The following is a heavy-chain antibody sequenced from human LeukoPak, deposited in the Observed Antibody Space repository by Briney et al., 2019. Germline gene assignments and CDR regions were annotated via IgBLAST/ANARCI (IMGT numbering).Heavy chain of an antibody. V-gene: IGHV1-24*01. CDR3: TTYRRAFGRRYYFNY. CDR1: GYTLSELS. Sequence: ASVKVSCKVSGYTLSELSIYWLRQAPGKGPEWMGNFDPEDAETVFVQKFQGRVTLTEDTSPDTAYMELSSLTYEDTAVYYCTTYRRAFGRRYYFNYWGQGTLVTVSS. CDR2: FDPEDAET. J-gene: IGHJ4*02. D-gene: IGHD3/OR15-3a*01.